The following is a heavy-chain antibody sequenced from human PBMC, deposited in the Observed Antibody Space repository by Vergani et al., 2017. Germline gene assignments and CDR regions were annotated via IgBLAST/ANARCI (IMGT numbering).Heavy chain of an antibody. CDR3: ARGASGLYSSSWNYYYYYYMDV. J-gene: IGHJ6*03. CDR1: GGSISSGSYY. Sequence: QVQLQESGPGLVKPSQTLSLTCTVSGGSISSGSYYWSWIRQPAGKGLEWIGRIYTSGSTNYNPSLKSRVTISVDTSKNQFSLKLSSVTAADTAVYYCARGASGLYSSSWNYYYYYYMDVWGKGTTVTVSS. V-gene: IGHV4-61*02. D-gene: IGHD6-13*01. CDR2: IYTSGST.